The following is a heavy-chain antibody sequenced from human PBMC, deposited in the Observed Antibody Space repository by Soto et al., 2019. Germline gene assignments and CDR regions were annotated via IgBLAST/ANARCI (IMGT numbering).Heavy chain of an antibody. D-gene: IGHD1-26*01. J-gene: IGHJ4*02. CDR1: GGSISSYY. V-gene: IGHV4-4*07. Sequence: PSETLSLTCTVSGGSISSYYWSWIRQPAGKGLEWIGRIYSSGSTNYNPSFKSRVTMSVDTSNNQFSLKLSSVTAADTAVYYCERSGGSFKFDYWGQGTLATVSS. CDR2: IYSSGST. CDR3: ERSGGSFKFDY.